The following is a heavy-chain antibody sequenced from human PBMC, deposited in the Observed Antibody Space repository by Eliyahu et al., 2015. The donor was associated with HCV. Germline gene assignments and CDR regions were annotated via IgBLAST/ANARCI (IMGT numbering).Heavy chain of an antibody. CDR2: IFSNDEK. D-gene: IGHD1-26*01. J-gene: IGHJ6*02. V-gene: IGHV2-26*01. Sequence: QVTLKESGPVLVKPTETLTRTCTVSVXSLSNARMGVSWIRQPXGXALEWLAHIFSNDEKSYSTSLKSRLTISKDTSKXQVVLTMTNMDPVDTATYYCARIARRGSYYAYYYYYGMDVWGQGTTVTVSS. CDR3: ARIARRGSYYAYYYYYGMDV. CDR1: VXSLSNARMG.